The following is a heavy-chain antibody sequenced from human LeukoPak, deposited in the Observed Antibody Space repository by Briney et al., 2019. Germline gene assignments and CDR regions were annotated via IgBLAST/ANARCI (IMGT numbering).Heavy chain of an antibody. D-gene: IGHD1-1*01. V-gene: IGHV4-61*01. CDR3: ARDRLQLQS. J-gene: IGHJ5*02. Sequence: SETLSLTCTVSSGSISNSNYYWNWIRQPPGKGLEWIGYIYYTGNTNYNPSLKSRVTISVDTSKNQFSLKLSSVTAADTAVYYCARDRLQLQSWGQGTLVTVSS. CDR1: SGSISNSNYY. CDR2: IYYTGNT.